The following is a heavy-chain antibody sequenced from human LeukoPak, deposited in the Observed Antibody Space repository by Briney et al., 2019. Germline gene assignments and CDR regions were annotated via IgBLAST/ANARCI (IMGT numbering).Heavy chain of an antibody. CDR3: ARVPGYSSGWSYFDY. CDR2: ISSSSTYI. CDR1: GFTFSSYS. D-gene: IGHD6-19*01. V-gene: IGHV3-21*01. J-gene: IGHJ4*02. Sequence: GGSLRLSCAASGFTFSSYSMNWVRQAPGKGLEWVSSISSSSTYIYYADSVKGRFTVSRDNAKNSLYPQMNSLRAEDTAVYYCARVPGYSSGWSYFDYWGQGTLVTVSS.